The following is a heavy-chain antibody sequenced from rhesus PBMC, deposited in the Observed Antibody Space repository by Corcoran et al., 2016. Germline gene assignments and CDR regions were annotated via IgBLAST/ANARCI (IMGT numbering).Heavy chain of an antibody. CDR1: GGAISSKY. Sequence: QVQLQESGPGLVKPSETLSLTCAVSGGAISSKYWSGLRQPPGKGLVWIGRSSGSGASPDYNPSLTSRVTISTGPSKNQFSLKLSSVTAADTAVYYCARDGVANFDYWGQGVLVTVSS. V-gene: IGHV4-173*01. CDR3: ARDGVANFDY. CDR2: SSGSGASP. J-gene: IGHJ4*01. D-gene: IGHD4-4*01.